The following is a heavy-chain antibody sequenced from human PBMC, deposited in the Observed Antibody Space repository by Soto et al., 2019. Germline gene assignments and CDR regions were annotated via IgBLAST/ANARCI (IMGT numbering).Heavy chain of an antibody. J-gene: IGHJ6*02. CDR2: IYYSGST. V-gene: IGHV4-59*01. CDR1: GGSISSYY. CDR3: AREERKGYYYYYGMDV. Sequence: PSETLSLTCTVSGGSISSYYWSWIRQPPGKGLEWIGYIYYSGSTNYNPSLKSRVTISVDTSKSQFSLKLSSVTAADTAVYYCAREERKGYYYYYGMDVWGQGTTVTVSS.